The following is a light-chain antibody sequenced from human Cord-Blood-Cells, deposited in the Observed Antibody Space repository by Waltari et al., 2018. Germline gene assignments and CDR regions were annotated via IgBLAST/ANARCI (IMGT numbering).Light chain of an antibody. CDR3: SSYTSSSGV. CDR1: SSDVGGYNY. V-gene: IGLV2-14*01. CDR2: EVG. J-gene: IGLJ1*01. Sequence: QSALTQPASVSGSPGQSITISCTGTSSDVGGYNYVSWYQQHPGKAPKLMIYEVGNRPSGVSNRFSGSKSGNTASLTISGLQAEDEADYYCSSYTSSSGVFGTGTKVTVL.